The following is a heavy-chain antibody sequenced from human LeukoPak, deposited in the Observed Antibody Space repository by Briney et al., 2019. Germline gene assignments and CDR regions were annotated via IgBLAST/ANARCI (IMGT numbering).Heavy chain of an antibody. Sequence: GGSLRLSCAASGFTFSSYWMHWVRQAPGKGLVWVSRINSDGSSTSYADSVKGRFTISRDNAKNTLYLQMNSLRAEDTAVYYCARGSVATILNYLGQGTLVTVSS. CDR2: INSDGSST. CDR1: GFTFSSYW. J-gene: IGHJ4*02. V-gene: IGHV3-74*01. CDR3: ARGSVATILNY. D-gene: IGHD5-12*01.